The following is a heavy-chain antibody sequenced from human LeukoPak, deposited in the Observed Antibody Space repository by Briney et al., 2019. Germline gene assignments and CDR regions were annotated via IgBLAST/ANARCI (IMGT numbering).Heavy chain of an antibody. CDR3: AKGGTAMAVFDY. CDR1: GITFSSYG. CDR2: ISYDGSNK. V-gene: IGHV3-30*18. D-gene: IGHD5-18*01. J-gene: IGHJ4*02. Sequence: GGSLRLSCAASGITFSSYGMHWVRQAPGKGLEWVAVISYDGSNKYYADSVKGRFTISRDNSKNTLYLQMNSLRAEDTAVYYCAKGGTAMAVFDYWGQGTLVTVSS.